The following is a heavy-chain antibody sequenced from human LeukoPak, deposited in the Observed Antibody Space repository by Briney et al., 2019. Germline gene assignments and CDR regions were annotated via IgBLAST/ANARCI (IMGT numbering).Heavy chain of an antibody. V-gene: IGHV4-4*09. Sequence: SETLSLTCTVSGDSINNHYWSWIRQSPGKGLEWIGFIYTRGSTNYNPSLKSRVTMSVDTSKNQFSLKLSSVTAADTAVYYCARVRVPAANYYYYYMDVWGKGTTVTVSS. D-gene: IGHD2-2*01. CDR3: ARVRVPAANYYYYYMDV. J-gene: IGHJ6*03. CDR2: IYTRGST. CDR1: GDSINNHY.